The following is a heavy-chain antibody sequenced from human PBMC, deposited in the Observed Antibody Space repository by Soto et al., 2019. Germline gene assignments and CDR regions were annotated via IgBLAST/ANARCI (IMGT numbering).Heavy chain of an antibody. J-gene: IGHJ4*02. Sequence: EVQLLESGGGLVQPGGSLRLSCAASGFTFSSYAMSWVRQAPGKGLEWVSAISGSGGSTYYADSVKGRFTISRDNSKNTLYLQMNSLRAEDTAVYYCAKGDIVVVVAATALFDYWGQGTLVTVSS. V-gene: IGHV3-23*01. CDR3: AKGDIVVVVAATALFDY. CDR1: GFTFSSYA. D-gene: IGHD2-15*01. CDR2: ISGSGGST.